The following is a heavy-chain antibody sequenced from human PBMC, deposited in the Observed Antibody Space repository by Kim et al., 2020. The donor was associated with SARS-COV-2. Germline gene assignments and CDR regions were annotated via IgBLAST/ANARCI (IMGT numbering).Heavy chain of an antibody. Sequence: GGSLRLSCAASGFAFSNYAMSWVRQAPGKGLEWISAISGLINSGYTTYYTDSVEGRFTASRDNSKNTLYLQMNSLRAEDTAMSYCTNGGGETNYHYFDYWGQGTLVTVSS. CDR2: ISGLINSGYTT. V-gene: IGHV3-23*01. CDR1: GFAFSNYA. J-gene: IGHJ4*02. D-gene: IGHD3-16*01. CDR3: TNGGGETNYHYFDY.